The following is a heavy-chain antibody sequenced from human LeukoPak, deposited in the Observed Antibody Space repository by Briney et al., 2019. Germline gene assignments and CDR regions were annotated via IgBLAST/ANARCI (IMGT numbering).Heavy chain of an antibody. CDR1: GFTFGDYA. J-gene: IGHJ6*02. Sequence: SGGSLRLSCTASGFTFGDYAMSWFRQAPGKGLEWVGFIRSKAYGGTTEYAASVKGRFTISRDDSKSIAYLQMNSLKTEDTAVYYCTRAHTGYCYGMDVWGQGTTVTVSS. CDR3: TRAHTGYCYGMDV. D-gene: IGHD4-17*01. V-gene: IGHV3-49*03. CDR2: IRSKAYGGTT.